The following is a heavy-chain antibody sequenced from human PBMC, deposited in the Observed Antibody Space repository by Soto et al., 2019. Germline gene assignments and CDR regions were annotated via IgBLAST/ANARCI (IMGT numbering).Heavy chain of an antibody. V-gene: IGHV3-15*07. D-gene: IGHD3-10*01. Sequence: DVQLVESGGDLVKPGGSLTLSCVGSGFRFSDPWMNWVRQAPGKGLEWVGRIKSKTDGGTADYIAPVVGRFTISRDALKSTLYLQLNSLTTEDTAVYFCTTSGRFGDLNYWGQGTLVTVSS. CDR2: IKSKTDGGTA. J-gene: IGHJ4*02. CDR3: TTSGRFGDLNY. CDR1: GFRFSDPW.